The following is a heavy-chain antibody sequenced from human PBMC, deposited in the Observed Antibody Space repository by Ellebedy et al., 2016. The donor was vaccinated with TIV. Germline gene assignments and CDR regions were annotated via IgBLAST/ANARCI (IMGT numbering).Heavy chain of an antibody. V-gene: IGHV1-58*02. CDR1: GGTFSSYA. J-gene: IGHJ6*02. CDR2: IVVGSGNT. Sequence: AASVKVSCKASGGTFSSYAISWVRQARGQRLEWIGWIVVGSGNTNYAQKFQERVTITRDMSTSTAYMELSSLRSEDTAVYYCAKAAAGIGNYYYYYYGMDVWGQGTTVTVSS. CDR3: AKAAAGIGNYYYYYYGMDV. D-gene: IGHD6-13*01.